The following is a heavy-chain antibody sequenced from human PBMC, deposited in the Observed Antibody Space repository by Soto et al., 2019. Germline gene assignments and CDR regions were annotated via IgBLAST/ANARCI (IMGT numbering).Heavy chain of an antibody. D-gene: IGHD6-6*01. Sequence: GGSLRLSCAASGFTFSSYWMSWVRQAPGKGLEWVANIKQDGSEKYYVDSVKVRFTISRDNAKNSLYLQMNSLRAEDTAVYYCAKREGAARSTNWFDPWGQGTLVTVSS. J-gene: IGHJ5*02. CDR3: AKREGAARSTNWFDP. V-gene: IGHV3-7*01. CDR2: IKQDGSEK. CDR1: GFTFSSYW.